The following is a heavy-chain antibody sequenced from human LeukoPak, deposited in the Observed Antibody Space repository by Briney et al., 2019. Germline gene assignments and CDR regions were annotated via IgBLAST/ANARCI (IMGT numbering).Heavy chain of an antibody. Sequence: PGGSLRLSCAASGFTFSSYEMNWVRQAPGKGLEWVSYISSSGSTIYYADSVKGRFTISRDNAKNSLYLQMNSLRAEDTAVYYCATTYYDFWSGYFWSVGSFDYWGQGTLVTVSS. CDR3: ATTYYDFWSGYFWSVGSFDY. D-gene: IGHD3-3*01. V-gene: IGHV3-48*03. CDR1: GFTFSSYE. J-gene: IGHJ4*02. CDR2: ISSSGSTI.